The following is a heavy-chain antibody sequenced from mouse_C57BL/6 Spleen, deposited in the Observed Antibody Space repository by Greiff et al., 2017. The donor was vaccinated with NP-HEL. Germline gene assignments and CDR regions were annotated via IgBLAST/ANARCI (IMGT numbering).Heavy chain of an antibody. D-gene: IGHD2-2*01. V-gene: IGHV1-58*01. Sequence: EVQLVESGAELVRPGSSVKMSCKTSGYTFTSSGINWVKQRPGQGLEWIGYIYIGNGYTEYHEKFKGKATLTSDTSSSTAYMQLSSLTSEDSAIYFCARDGGYDGAWFAYWGKGTLVTVSA. CDR2: IYIGNGYT. CDR3: ARDGGYDGAWFAY. J-gene: IGHJ3*01. CDR1: GYTFTSSG.